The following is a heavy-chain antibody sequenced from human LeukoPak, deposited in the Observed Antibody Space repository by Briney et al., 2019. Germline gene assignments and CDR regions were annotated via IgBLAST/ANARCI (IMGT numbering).Heavy chain of an antibody. CDR1: GGSFSGYY. D-gene: IGHD3-10*01. J-gene: IGHJ5*02. V-gene: IGHV4-34*01. CDR3: ARAHGSGSGLDP. Sequence: ASETLSLTCAVYGGSFSGYYWTWIRQPPGKGLEWIGEINHSGSTNYNPSLKSRVTISVDTSKNQFSLMLSSVAAADTAVYYCARAHGSGSGLDPWGQGTLVTVS. CDR2: INHSGST.